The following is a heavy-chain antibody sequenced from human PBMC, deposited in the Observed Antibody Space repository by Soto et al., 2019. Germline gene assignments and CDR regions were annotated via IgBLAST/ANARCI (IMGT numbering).Heavy chain of an antibody. CDR1: GFTFSSYA. V-gene: IGHV3-23*01. CDR3: AKGRRGGYPGIY. CDR2: ISGSGGST. Sequence: EVQLLESGGGLVQPGGSLRLSCAASGFTFSSYAMSWFRQAPGQGLEWVSAISGSGGSTYYKYSVKGRLTISRDNSKNALYLQMNSPRAEDTAVDYYAKGRRGGYPGIYWGQGTLVTVSS. J-gene: IGHJ4*02. D-gene: IGHD5-12*01.